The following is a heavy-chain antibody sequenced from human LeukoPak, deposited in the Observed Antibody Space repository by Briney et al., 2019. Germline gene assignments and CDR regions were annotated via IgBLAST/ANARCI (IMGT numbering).Heavy chain of an antibody. D-gene: IGHD6-13*01. CDR3: AKESSSWYPDAFDI. Sequence: GGSLRLSCAASGFTFSSYSMNWVRQAPGKGLEWVSSISSSSSYIYYADSVKGRFTISRDNSKNTLYLQMNSLRAEDTAVYYCAKESSSWYPDAFDIWGQGTMVTVSS. V-gene: IGHV3-21*04. J-gene: IGHJ3*02. CDR1: GFTFSSYS. CDR2: ISSSSSYI.